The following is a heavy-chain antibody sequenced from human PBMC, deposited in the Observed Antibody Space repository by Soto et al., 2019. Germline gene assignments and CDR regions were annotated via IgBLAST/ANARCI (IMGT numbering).Heavy chain of an antibody. Sequence: QVQLVQSGAEVKKPGSSVKVSCKASGGTFSSYSLNWVRQAPGQGLEWMGEIIPSFGTANYAQKFQGSVTITADESTSTADMELSSLRSEDTAVYYCASDGGRHSGGIDYGGQGTLVTVSS. D-gene: IGHD2-15*01. V-gene: IGHV1-69*01. CDR2: IIPSFGTA. CDR1: GGTFSSYS. J-gene: IGHJ4*02. CDR3: ASDGGRHSGGIDY.